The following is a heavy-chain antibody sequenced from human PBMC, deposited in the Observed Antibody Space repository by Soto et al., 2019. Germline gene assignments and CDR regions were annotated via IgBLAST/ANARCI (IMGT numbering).Heavy chain of an antibody. J-gene: IGHJ6*02. Sequence: QVQLVESGGGVVQPGRSLRLSCAASGFTFSRYGRHWVRQAPGKGLEWVAVIWYDGRKKYYADSVKGQFTISSDNCKSTLYLGIDTLRAEGTAVYYCAMYPMVRGVYGMGVWGQGTTVTVSS. V-gene: IGHV3-33*01. D-gene: IGHD3-10*01. CDR1: GFTFSRYG. CDR2: IWYDGRKK. CDR3: AMYPMVRGVYGMGV.